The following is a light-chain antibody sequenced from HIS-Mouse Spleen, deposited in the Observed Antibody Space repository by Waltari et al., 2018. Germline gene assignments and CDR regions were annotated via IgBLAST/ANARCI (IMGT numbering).Light chain of an antibody. J-gene: IGLJ3*02. CDR3: AAWDDSLNGWV. CDR1: SSNIGRNT. V-gene: IGLV1-44*01. CDR2: SNT. Sequence: QSVLTQPPSASGTPGQRVTLPCSGSSSNIGRNTVNWYQQLPGPAPKLLIYSNTQRPSGVPDRFSGSKSGTSASLAISGLQSEDEADYYCAAWDDSLNGWVFGGGTKLTVL.